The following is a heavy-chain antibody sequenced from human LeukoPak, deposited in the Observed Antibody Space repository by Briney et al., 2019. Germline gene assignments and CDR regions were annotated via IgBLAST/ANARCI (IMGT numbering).Heavy chain of an antibody. Sequence: SETLSLTCTVSGYSISSGYYWGWIRQPPGKGLEWIGSIYHSGRTFYNPSLKSRVTISVDTSKNQFSLKLTSVTAADTAVYYCAKSNGYGLIDIWGQGTMVTVSS. CDR3: AKSNGYGLIDI. CDR2: IYHSGRT. D-gene: IGHD3-22*01. CDR1: GYSISSGYY. J-gene: IGHJ3*02. V-gene: IGHV4-38-2*02.